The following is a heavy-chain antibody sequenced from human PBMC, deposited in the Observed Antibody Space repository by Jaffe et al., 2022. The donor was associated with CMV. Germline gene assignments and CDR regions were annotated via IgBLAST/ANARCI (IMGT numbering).Heavy chain of an antibody. CDR3: ARGSHWYDILTGYSGGFYYGMDV. CDR1: GGSISSYY. Sequence: QVQLQESGPGLVKPSETLSLTCTVSGGSISSYYWSWIRQPPGKGLEWIGYIYYSGSTNYNPSLKSRVTISVDTSKNQFSLKLSSVTAADTAVYYCARGSHWYDILTGYSGGFYYGMDVWGQGTTVTVSS. D-gene: IGHD3-9*01. V-gene: IGHV4-59*01. J-gene: IGHJ6*02. CDR2: IYYSGST.